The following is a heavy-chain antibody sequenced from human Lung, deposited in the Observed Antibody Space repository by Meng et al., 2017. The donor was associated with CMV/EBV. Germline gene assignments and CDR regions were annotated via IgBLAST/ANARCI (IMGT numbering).Heavy chain of an antibody. V-gene: IGHV4-39*01. CDR2: IYHSGST. J-gene: IGHJ4*02. CDR3: ARRRGGSGRDC. CDR1: GGSISSNGYY. Sequence: QLQVKESGPGLVKPSETLSLTCTVSGGSISSNGYYWDWVRQPPGKGLEWIGAIYHSGSTSYNPSLQSRVTMFVDMSKNQFSLMLTSVTATDTAVYYCARRRGGSGRDCWGQGTLVTVSS. D-gene: IGHD3-10*01.